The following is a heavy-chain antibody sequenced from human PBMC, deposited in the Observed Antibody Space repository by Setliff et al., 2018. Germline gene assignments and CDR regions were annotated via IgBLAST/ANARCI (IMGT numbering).Heavy chain of an antibody. V-gene: IGHV4-38-2*02. CDR2: AHQSGTT. J-gene: IGHJ5*02. CDR3: ARDPGFRSGTWSLDL. CDR1: DYSITNNYY. D-gene: IGHD3-10*01. Sequence: KPSETLSLTCAVSDYSITNNYYWGWIRQAPGKGLEWIGTAHQSGTTFYNPSLKGRVTMSVDTSKSQFSLKLRSVTAADTAVYYCARDPGFRSGTWSLDLWGQGSLVTVSS.